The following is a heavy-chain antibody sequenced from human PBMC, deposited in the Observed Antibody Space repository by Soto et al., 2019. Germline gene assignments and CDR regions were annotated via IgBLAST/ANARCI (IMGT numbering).Heavy chain of an antibody. CDR3: AKDFHGSGSYYPYYFDY. CDR2: ISWNSGSI. CDR1: GFTFDDYA. Sequence: EVQLVESGGGLLQPGRSLRLSCAASGFTFDDYAMHWVRQAPGKGLEWVSGISWNSGSIGYADSVKGRFTISRDNAKNSLYLQMNSLRAEDTALYYCAKDFHGSGSYYPYYFDYWGQGTLVTVSS. J-gene: IGHJ4*02. D-gene: IGHD3-10*01. V-gene: IGHV3-9*01.